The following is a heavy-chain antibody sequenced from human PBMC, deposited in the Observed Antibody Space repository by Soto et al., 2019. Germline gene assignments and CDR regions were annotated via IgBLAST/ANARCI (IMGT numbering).Heavy chain of an antibody. CDR2: VYWDDDE. Sequence: QITLRESGPALVKPTQTLTLTCTVSGFSLTNDGVGVGWVRQPPGKALEWLTLVYWDDDERYSRSLQSRLTIRRDTSSNKVVVTLTTVDPAATATYYWVRQYSRGRYFDFWGQGILVTVSS. V-gene: IGHV2-5*02. CDR3: VRQYSRGRYFDF. D-gene: IGHD2-15*01. CDR1: GFSLTNDGVG. J-gene: IGHJ4*02.